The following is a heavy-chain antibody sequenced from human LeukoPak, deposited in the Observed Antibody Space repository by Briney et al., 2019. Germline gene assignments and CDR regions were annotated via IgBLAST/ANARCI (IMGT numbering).Heavy chain of an antibody. CDR2: INPNSGAT. V-gene: IGHV1-2*02. CDR3: ARVVGYYYDSSGYGYLDY. D-gene: IGHD3-22*01. Sequence: ASVKVSCKASGYTFTGYYMHWVRQAPGQGLEWMGWINPNSGATNYGQNFEGRVTMTWDTSISTTYMELSRLRSDDTAVYYCARVVGYYYDSSGYGYLDYWGQGTLVTVSS. J-gene: IGHJ4*02. CDR1: GYTFTGYY.